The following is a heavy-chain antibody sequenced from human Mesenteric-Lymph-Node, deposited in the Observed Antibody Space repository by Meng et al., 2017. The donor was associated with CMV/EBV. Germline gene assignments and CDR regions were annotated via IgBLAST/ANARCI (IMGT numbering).Heavy chain of an antibody. D-gene: IGHD5-18*01. CDR1: GGSISSGGYY. CDR2: IYYSGST. V-gene: IGHV4-31*03. J-gene: IGHJ4*02. CDR3: AGDTSGYNYLDY. Sequence: CTVSGGSISSGGYYWSWIRQHPGKGLEWIGYIYYSGSTYYNPSLESRVTISVDTSKNQFSLKLSSVTAADTAVYYCAGDTSGYNYLDYWGQGTLVT.